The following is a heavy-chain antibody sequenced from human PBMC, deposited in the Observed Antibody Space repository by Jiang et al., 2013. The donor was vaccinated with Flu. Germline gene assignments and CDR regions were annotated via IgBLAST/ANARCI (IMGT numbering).Heavy chain of an antibody. CDR2: INHSGST. V-gene: IGHV4-34*01. D-gene: IGHD3-10*01. Sequence: LLKPSETLSLTCAVYGGSFSGYYWSWIRQPPGKGLEWIGEINHSGSTNYNPSLKSRVTISVDTSKNQFSLKLSSVTAADTAVYYCARGLWFGESALGYWGQGTLVTVSS. J-gene: IGHJ4*02. CDR1: GGSFSGYY. CDR3: ARGLWFGESALGY.